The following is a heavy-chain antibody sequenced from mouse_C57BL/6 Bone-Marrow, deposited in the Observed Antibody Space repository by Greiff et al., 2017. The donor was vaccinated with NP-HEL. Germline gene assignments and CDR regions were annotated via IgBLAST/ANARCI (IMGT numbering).Heavy chain of an antibody. CDR1: GFTFSDYY. J-gene: IGHJ3*01. V-gene: IGHV5-12*01. CDR2: ISNGGGST. Sequence: EVMLVESGGGLVQPGGSLKLSCAASGFTFSDYYMYWVRQTPEKRLEWVAYISNGGGSTYYPDTVKGRFTISRDNAKNTLYLQMSRLKSEDTAMYYCARHGYDYDGFAYWGQGTLVTVSA. CDR3: ARHGYDYDGFAY. D-gene: IGHD2-4*01.